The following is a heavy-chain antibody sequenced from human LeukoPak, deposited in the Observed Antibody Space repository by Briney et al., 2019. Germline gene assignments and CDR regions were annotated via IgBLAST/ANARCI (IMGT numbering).Heavy chain of an antibody. CDR2: IRYDGSKK. CDR1: GSIFSSYG. J-gene: IGHJ3*02. V-gene: IGHV3-30*02. D-gene: IGHD3-10*01. CDR3: AKDGRQRKTYFYGSGSANAFDI. Sequence: GGSLRLSCAASGSIFSSYGMHWVRQAPGKGLEWVAFIRYDGSKKYYADSVKGRFTISRDNSKNTLYLQMNSLRAEDTAVYYCAKDGRQRKTYFYGSGSANAFDIWGQGTMVTVSS.